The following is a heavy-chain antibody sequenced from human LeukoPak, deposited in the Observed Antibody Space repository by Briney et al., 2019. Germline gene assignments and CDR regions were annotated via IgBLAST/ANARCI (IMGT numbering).Heavy chain of an antibody. J-gene: IGHJ4*02. CDR1: GGSLSPYY. CDR3: ARMSGYSSSYGY. V-gene: IGHV4-4*07. Sequence: SETLSLTCTISGGSLSPYYWNWIRQPAGKGLEWIGRIYSSGTTNYNPSLRSRVSMSVDTSKNQFSLKLSSVIAADTAAYYCARMSGYSSSYGYWGQGTLVTVSS. CDR2: IYSSGTT. D-gene: IGHD6-13*01.